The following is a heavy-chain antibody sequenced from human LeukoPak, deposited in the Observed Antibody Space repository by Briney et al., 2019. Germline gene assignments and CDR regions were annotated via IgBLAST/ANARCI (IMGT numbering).Heavy chain of an antibody. Sequence: GGSLRLSCSASGFTFSSYAMHWVRQAPGKGLEYVSAISSNVGSTYYADSVKGRFTISRDNSKNTLYLQMSSLRAEDTAVYYCVKSLVVALGYCSGGSCGTDYWGQGTLVTVSS. CDR3: VKSLVVALGYCSGGSCGTDY. V-gene: IGHV3-64D*06. CDR1: GFTFSSYA. J-gene: IGHJ4*02. CDR2: ISSNVGST. D-gene: IGHD2-15*01.